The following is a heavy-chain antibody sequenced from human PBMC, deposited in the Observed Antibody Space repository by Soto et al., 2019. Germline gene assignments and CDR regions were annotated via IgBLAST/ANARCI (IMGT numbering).Heavy chain of an antibody. CDR1: GFTVSDYD. D-gene: IGHD2-21*01. CDR2: IRGDGGAT. CDR3: AKDRRGGEYPAFDL. Sequence: EVQLLESGGGLVQPGGSLRLSCAASGFTVSDYDMGWVRQAPGKGLEWVSLIRGDGGATYHADSVEGRLTISRDTSENTVYLQMNSLRADDTALYYCAKDRRGGEYPAFDLWGQGTMVTVSS. J-gene: IGHJ3*01. V-gene: IGHV3-23*01.